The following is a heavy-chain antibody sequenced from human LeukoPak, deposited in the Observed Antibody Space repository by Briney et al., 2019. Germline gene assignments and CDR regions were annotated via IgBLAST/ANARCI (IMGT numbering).Heavy chain of an antibody. J-gene: IGHJ4*02. CDR3: ARGVDYYENSGTIDY. D-gene: IGHD3-22*01. CDR2: IWYDGSNK. Sequence: PGKSLRLSCTASGFTFSDYGMHWVRQPPGKGLEWVAIIWYDGSNKKYEDSVKGRFTISRDNSKNTLYLQMNSLRAEDMAVYYCARGVDYYENSGTIDYWGQGTPVTVSS. V-gene: IGHV3-33*01. CDR1: GFTFSDYG.